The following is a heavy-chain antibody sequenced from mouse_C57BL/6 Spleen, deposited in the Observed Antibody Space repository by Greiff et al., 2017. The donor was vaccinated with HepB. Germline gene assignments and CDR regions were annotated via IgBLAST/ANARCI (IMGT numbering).Heavy chain of an antibody. D-gene: IGHD1-1*02. CDR1: GYAFTNYL. Sequence: QVQLQQSGAELVRPGTSVKVSCKASGYAFTNYLIEWVKQRPGQGLEWIGVINPGSGGTNYNEKFKGKATLTADKSSSTAYMQLSSLTSEDSAVYCCARGGGSSMDYWGQGTSVTVSS. CDR3: ARGGGSSMDY. V-gene: IGHV1-54*01. J-gene: IGHJ4*01. CDR2: INPGSGGT.